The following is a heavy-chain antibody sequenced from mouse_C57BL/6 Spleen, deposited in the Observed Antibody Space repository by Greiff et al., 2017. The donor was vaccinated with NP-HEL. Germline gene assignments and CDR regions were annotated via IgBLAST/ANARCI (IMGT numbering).Heavy chain of an antibody. V-gene: IGHV5-17*01. D-gene: IGHD2-4*01. CDR3: ASGDDFLFDY. CDR1: GFTFSDYG. CDR2: ISSGSSTI. Sequence: EVQVVESGGGLVKPGGSLKLSCAASGFTFSDYGMHWVRQAPEKGLEWVAYISSGSSTIYYADTVKGRFTISRDNAKNTLFLQMTSLRSEDTAMYYCASGDDFLFDYWGQGTTLTVSS. J-gene: IGHJ2*01.